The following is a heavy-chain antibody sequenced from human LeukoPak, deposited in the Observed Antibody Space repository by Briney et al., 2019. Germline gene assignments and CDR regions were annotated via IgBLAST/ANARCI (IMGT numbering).Heavy chain of an antibody. J-gene: IGHJ3*02. CDR1: GFTFSSYW. CDR2: ISWNSGSI. Sequence: GGSLRLSCAASGFTFSSYWMHWVRHAPGKGLEWVSGISWNSGSIGYADSVKGRFTISRDNAKNSLYLQMNSLRAEDTALYYCAKTLVDYGDYVGAFDIWGQGTMVTVSS. D-gene: IGHD4-17*01. V-gene: IGHV3-9*01. CDR3: AKTLVDYGDYVGAFDI.